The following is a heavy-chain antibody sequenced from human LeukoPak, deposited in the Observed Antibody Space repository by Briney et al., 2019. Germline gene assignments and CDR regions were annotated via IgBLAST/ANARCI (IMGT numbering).Heavy chain of an antibody. J-gene: IGHJ4*02. Sequence: GGSLRLSCAASGFIFSSYAMNWVRQAPGKGLEWISYISSDSGTIYYADSMKGRFTISRDNARNSLYLQMNSLRAEDTAVYYCARDKKGIDYWGQGTLVTVSS. CDR3: ARDKKGIDY. CDR1: GFIFSSYA. V-gene: IGHV3-48*01. CDR2: ISSDSGTI. D-gene: IGHD3-10*01.